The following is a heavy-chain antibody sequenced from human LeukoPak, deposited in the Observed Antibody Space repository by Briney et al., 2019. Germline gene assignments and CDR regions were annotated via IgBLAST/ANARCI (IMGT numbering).Heavy chain of an antibody. D-gene: IGHD5-18*01. J-gene: IGHJ6*03. Sequence: GGSLRLSCAASGFTFSTYAMTWVRQASGMGLECVSAISGSGGSTYYADSVKGRFTISRANSKTTLYLQMNSLRAEDTAVYYCAKMGSYGWTYYYYYMDGWGKGTTVTV. CDR3: AKMGSYGWTYYYYYMDG. CDR2: ISGSGGST. V-gene: IGHV3-23*01. CDR1: GFTFSTYA.